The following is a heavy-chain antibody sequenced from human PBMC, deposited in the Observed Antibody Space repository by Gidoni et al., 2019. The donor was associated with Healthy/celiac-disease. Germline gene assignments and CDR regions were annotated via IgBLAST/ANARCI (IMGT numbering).Heavy chain of an antibody. D-gene: IGHD6-13*01. CDR2: IYYSGST. J-gene: IGHJ6*03. CDR1: Y. CDR3: ERTGAAADYYIDV. V-gene: IGHV4-59*01. Sequence: YGSWIRQPPVKGLEWIGYIYYSGSTNYNPSLKSRVTISVDTSKNQFSLKLSSVTAADTAVYYCERTGAAADYYIDVWGKGTTVTVSS.